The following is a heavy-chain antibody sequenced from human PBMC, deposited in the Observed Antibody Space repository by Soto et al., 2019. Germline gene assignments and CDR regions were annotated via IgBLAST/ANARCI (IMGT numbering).Heavy chain of an antibody. CDR1: GISIDNYY. J-gene: IGHJ5*02. CDR3: VRDVGGSGWFAP. V-gene: IGHV4-4*07. CDR2: IYSSGTT. Sequence: QVQLQQSGPGLVKPSETLSLTCTVSGISIDNYYCSWIRQSAGKGLEWIGRIYSSGTTNYNPSLKSRVTMSVDMSKSQFSLNVRSVTAAYTAVYYCVRDVGGSGWFAPWGQGTLVTVSS.